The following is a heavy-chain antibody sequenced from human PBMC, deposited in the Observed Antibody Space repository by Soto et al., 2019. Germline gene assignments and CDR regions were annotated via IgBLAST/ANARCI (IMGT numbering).Heavy chain of an antibody. D-gene: IGHD3-10*01. CDR3: ARNVVRGAVDY. CDR2: IYYSGST. CDR1: GGSNSSYY. J-gene: IGHJ4*02. V-gene: IGHV4-59*01. Sequence: SETLSLTCTVSGGSNSSYYWSWIRQPPGKGLEWIGYIYYSGSTNYNPSLKSRVTISVDTSKDQFSLKLSSVTAADTAVYYCARNVVRGAVDYWGQGTLVTVSS.